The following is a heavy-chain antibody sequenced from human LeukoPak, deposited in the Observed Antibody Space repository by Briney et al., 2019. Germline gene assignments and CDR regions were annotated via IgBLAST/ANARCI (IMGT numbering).Heavy chain of an antibody. Sequence: SETLSLTCAGYGVSFSGYYWSWIRQPPGKGLEWIGEINYSGSPNYNPSLKSRVTMSVDTSKNQFSLKLSSVTAADTAVYYCARGVCSGGSCYSEWNYWGQGTLVTVSS. CDR1: GVSFSGYY. CDR3: ARGVCSGGSCYSEWNY. D-gene: IGHD2-15*01. CDR2: INYSGSP. V-gene: IGHV4-34*01. J-gene: IGHJ4*02.